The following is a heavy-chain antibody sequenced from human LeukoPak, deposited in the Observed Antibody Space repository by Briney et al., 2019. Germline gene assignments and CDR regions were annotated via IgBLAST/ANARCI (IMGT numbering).Heavy chain of an antibody. V-gene: IGHV1-18*01. J-gene: IGHJ4*02. D-gene: IGHD6-13*01. CDR1: GYTFTSYG. CDR2: ISAYNGNT. Sequence: ASVKVSCKASGYTFTSYGISWVRQAPGQGLEWMGWISAYNGNTNYAQKLQGRVTMTTDTSTSTAYMELRSLRSDDTAVYYCAGGRASSSWYYFDYWGQGTLVTVSS. CDR3: AGGRASSSWYYFDY.